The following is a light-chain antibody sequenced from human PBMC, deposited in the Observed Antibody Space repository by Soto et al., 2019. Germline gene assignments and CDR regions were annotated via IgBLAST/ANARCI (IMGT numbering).Light chain of an antibody. J-gene: IGLJ1*01. CDR3: SSYTDSSNYV. Sequence: QSALTQPASVSASPGQSISISCTGTSNDVGAFDYVSWYQQHPGKAPKLIIYQVTNRPSGVSNRFSGSRSGNTASLTISGLQAEDEADYYCSSYTDSSNYVFGTGTKLTVL. CDR1: SNDVGAFDY. CDR2: QVT. V-gene: IGLV2-14*01.